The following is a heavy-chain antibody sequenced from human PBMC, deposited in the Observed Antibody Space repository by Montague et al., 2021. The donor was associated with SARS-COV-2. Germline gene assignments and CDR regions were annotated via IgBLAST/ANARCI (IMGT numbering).Heavy chain of an antibody. Sequence: SETLSLTCTVSGYSISSDYYWGWIRQPPGKGLEWIGSIYHSGSTYYNPSLKSRATISVDTSKNQFSLKLSSVTAADTAVYYCARDVRYYDFWSGRAQTSPDYWGQGTLVTVSS. CDR2: IYHSGST. CDR1: GYSISSDYY. V-gene: IGHV4-38-2*02. J-gene: IGHJ4*02. D-gene: IGHD3-3*01. CDR3: ARDVRYYDFWSGRAQTSPDY.